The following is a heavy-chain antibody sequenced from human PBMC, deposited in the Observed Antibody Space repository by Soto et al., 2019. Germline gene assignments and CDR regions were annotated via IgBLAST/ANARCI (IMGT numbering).Heavy chain of an antibody. CDR2: IFPPDSET. CDR1: GYNFGTYN. J-gene: IGHJ4*02. V-gene: IGHV5-51*01. CDR3: ARLTYCGTECYFDY. Sequence: GESLKISCQVFGYNFGTYNIAWVRQMPGKGLEWMGIIFPPDSETRYSPSFQGQVTLSVDRSMNTAYLEWDSLEASDTAMYFCARLTYCGTECYFDYWGQGTLVTVSS. D-gene: IGHD2-21*01.